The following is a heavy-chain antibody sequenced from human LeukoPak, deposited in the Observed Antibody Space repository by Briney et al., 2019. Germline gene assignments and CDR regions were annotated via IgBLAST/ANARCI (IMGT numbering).Heavy chain of an antibody. CDR2: IKQDGSEK. J-gene: IGHJ6*03. D-gene: IGHD3-9*01. CDR3: ARDDYDILTGYSYYYYYYMDV. Sequence: GGSLRLSCAASGFTFSSYWMSWVRQAPGKGLEWVANIKQDGSEKYYVDSVRGRFTISRDNAKNSLYLQMNSLRAEDTAVYYCARDDYDILTGYSYYYYYYMDVWGKGTTVTVSS. V-gene: IGHV3-7*01. CDR1: GFTFSSYW.